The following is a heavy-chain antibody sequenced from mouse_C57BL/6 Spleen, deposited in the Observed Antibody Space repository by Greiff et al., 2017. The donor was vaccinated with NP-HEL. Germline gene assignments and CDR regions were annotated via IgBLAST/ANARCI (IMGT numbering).Heavy chain of an antibody. V-gene: IGHV1-59*01. D-gene: IGHD1-1*01. J-gene: IGHJ2*01. CDR3: ARGGLLQRYCDD. Sequence: VQLQQPGAELVRPGTSVKLSCKASGYTFTSYWMHWVKQRPGQGLEWIGVIDPSDSYTNYNQKFKGKATLTVDTSSSTAYMQLSSLTAEDSAVYCCARGGLLQRYCDDWGKGTTLTVSS. CDR2: IDPSDSYT. CDR1: GYTFTSYW.